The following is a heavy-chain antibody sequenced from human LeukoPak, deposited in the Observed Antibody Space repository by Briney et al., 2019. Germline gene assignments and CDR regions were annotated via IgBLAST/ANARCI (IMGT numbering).Heavy chain of an antibody. J-gene: IGHJ4*02. D-gene: IGHD5-18*01. CDR1: APSFAGYY. Sequence: SESMSLAWALYAPSFAGYYWGWVRQPPGEVLERNGEINHSGSTNYNPPLKRRVTISVDTSKHQFSLKPSAVAAADPAVYYCASTRGYSYGYRAPFDYWGQGTLVTVSS. CDR2: INHSGST. V-gene: IGHV4-34*01. CDR3: ASTRGYSYGYRAPFDY.